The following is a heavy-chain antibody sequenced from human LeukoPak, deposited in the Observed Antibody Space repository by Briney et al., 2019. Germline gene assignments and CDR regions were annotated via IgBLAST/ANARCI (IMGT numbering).Heavy chain of an antibody. CDR3: ARGRSPVAGTFPFDY. J-gene: IGHJ4*02. Sequence: PGGSLRLSCAASGFTFSNYWMHWVRQAPGKGLVWVSRISTDGSSTTYADSVKGRFTISRDNAKNSLYLQMNSLRAEDTAVYYCARGRSPVAGTFPFDYWGQGTLVTVSS. V-gene: IGHV3-74*03. D-gene: IGHD6-19*01. CDR2: ISTDGSST. CDR1: GFTFSNYW.